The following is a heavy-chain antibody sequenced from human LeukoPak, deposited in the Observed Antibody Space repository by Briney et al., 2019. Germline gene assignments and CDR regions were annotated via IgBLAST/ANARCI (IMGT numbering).Heavy chain of an antibody. CDR3: ARDHNWGFDY. V-gene: IGHV3-11*04. J-gene: IGHJ4*02. Sequence: GGSLRLSCAASGFTFSDYYMTWIRQAPGKGLEWVSYINGGRSLIYYADSVKGRFTISRDNAKDSLYLQMNSLRAEDTAVYYCARDHNWGFDYWGQGALVTVSS. D-gene: IGHD7-27*01. CDR1: GFTFSDYY. CDR2: INGGRSLI.